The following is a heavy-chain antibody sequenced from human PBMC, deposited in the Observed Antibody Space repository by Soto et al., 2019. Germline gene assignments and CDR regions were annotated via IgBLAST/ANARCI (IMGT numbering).Heavy chain of an antibody. Sequence: QVQLVQSGAEVKTPGASVKVSCKASGYTFATDDINWVRQDPGQGLVWMGWKNPNSGNTGYAQKFQGRLTMTRDTALSVAHMELSGLRNEDTAVYYCARSDGYNFNWLDSWGQGTLVTVSA. CDR3: ARSDGYNFNWLDS. CDR1: GYTFATDD. V-gene: IGHV1-8*01. J-gene: IGHJ5*01. D-gene: IGHD2-21*01. CDR2: KNPNSGNT.